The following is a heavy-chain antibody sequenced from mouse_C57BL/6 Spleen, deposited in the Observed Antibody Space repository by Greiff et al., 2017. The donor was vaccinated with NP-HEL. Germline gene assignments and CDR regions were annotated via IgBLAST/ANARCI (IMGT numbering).Heavy chain of an antibody. CDR3: ACDGYPAWFAY. Sequence: VQLQQSGPELVKPGASVKISCKASGYSFTSYYIHWVKQRPGQGLEWIGWIYPGSGNNKNNEKFKGKATLTADTSSSPAYMQLSILTSEDSAVYCCACDGYPAWFAYWGQGTLVTVSA. V-gene: IGHV1-66*01. CDR2: IYPGSGNN. CDR1: GYSFTSYY. J-gene: IGHJ3*01. D-gene: IGHD2-3*01.